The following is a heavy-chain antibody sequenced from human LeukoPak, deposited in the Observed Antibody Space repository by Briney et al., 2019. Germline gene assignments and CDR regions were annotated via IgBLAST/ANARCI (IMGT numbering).Heavy chain of an antibody. J-gene: IGHJ4*02. Sequence: GGSLRLSCAASGFTFSSYSMNWVRQAPGKGLEWVSYISSSSSTIYYADSVKGRFTISRDNAKNSLYLQMNSLRAEDTAVYYCARERLGVVFDYWGQGTLVTVSS. CDR3: ARERLGVVFDY. V-gene: IGHV3-48*01. CDR1: GFTFSSYS. CDR2: ISSSSSTI. D-gene: IGHD3-16*01.